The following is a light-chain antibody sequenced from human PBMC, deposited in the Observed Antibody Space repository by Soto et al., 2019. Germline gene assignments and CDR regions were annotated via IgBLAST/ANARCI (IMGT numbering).Light chain of an antibody. CDR3: QQYEDWPPQLT. CDR1: QSVGRN. CDR2: GAS. V-gene: IGKV3-15*01. Sequence: EIVMTQSPATLSVSPGEGATLFCRAGQSVGRNLAWYQQKPGQAPRHLIYGASTRATGVPARFSGSGSGTEFTLTISSLQSEDFAVYYCQQYEDWPPQLTFGGGTKVEIK. J-gene: IGKJ4*01.